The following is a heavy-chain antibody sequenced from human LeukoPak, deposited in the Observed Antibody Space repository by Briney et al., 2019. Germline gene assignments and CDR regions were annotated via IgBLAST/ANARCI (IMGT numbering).Heavy chain of an antibody. D-gene: IGHD2-2*01. CDR2: INHSGST. CDR3: ARVVPAAMRWGYYYYYYYMDV. J-gene: IGHJ6*03. V-gene: IGHV4-34*01. Sequence: SETLSLTCAVYGGSFSGYYWSWIRQPPGEGLEWIGEINHSGSTNYNPSLKSRVTISVDTSKNQFSLKLSSVTAADTAVYYCARVVPAAMRWGYYYYYYYMDVWGKGTTVTVSS. CDR1: GGSFSGYY.